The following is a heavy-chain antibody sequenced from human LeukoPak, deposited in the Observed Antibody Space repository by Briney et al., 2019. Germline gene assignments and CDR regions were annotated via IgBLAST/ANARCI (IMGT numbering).Heavy chain of an antibody. CDR3: ARKIRKWIQLWFHFDY. J-gene: IGHJ4*02. Sequence: PSETLSLTCTVSGGSISSGGYYWSWIRQHPGKGLEWIGYIYYSGSTYYNPSLKSRVTISVDTSKNQFSLKLSSVTAADTAVYYCARKIRKWIQLWFHFDYWGQGTLVTVSS. CDR2: IYYSGST. D-gene: IGHD5-18*01. V-gene: IGHV4-31*03. CDR1: GGSISSGGYY.